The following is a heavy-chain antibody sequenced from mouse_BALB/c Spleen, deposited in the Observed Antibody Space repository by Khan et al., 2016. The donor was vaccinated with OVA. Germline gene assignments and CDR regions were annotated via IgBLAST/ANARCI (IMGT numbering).Heavy chain of an antibody. CDR2: IWAGGST. V-gene: IGHV2-9*02. CDR1: GFSLTSYG. D-gene: IGHD1-3*01. CDR3: ARLEDI. J-gene: IGHJ2*01. Sequence: VQLVESGPGLVAPSQSLSITCTVSGFSLTSYGVHWVRQPPGKGLEWLGVIWAGGSTNYNSALMSRLSISKDNSKSQASLQMNSLLTDDTAMYYCARLEDIWGQGTTLTVSS.